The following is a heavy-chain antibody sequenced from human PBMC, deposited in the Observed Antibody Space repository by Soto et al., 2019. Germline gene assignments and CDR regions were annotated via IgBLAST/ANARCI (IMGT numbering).Heavy chain of an antibody. D-gene: IGHD3-9*01. CDR2: ISGSGDSP. CDR1: GFTFSRSA. Sequence: EVLLLESGGGLVQPGGSLTVSCEASGFTFSRSAMSWVRQAPGKGLEWVSGISGSGDSPPYADPVLGRFPSSSANYKDTVYLVMDSLRADDTAVYYCAKESSRFFDWLAKPAHYFDSWGQGTLVSVSS. V-gene: IGHV3-23*01. J-gene: IGHJ4*02. CDR3: AKESSRFFDWLAKPAHYFDS.